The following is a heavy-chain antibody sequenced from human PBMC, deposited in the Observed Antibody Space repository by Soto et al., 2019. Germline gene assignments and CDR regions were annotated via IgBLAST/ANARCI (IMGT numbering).Heavy chain of an antibody. CDR3: AKRAYYSDSSGYYHQYYHYGMDV. CDR1: GFTFSSYA. D-gene: IGHD3-22*01. J-gene: IGHJ6*02. Sequence: EVRLLEAGGCLVQPGGSLRLSSAASGFTFSSYAMSWVRQAPGKGLEWVSAISGSGGSTYYADCVKGRCTISRDNSKNTLYLPMNSPRTEDTAVYYCAKRAYYSDSSGYYHQYYHYGMDVWGQGTTVTVSS. V-gene: IGHV3-23*01. CDR2: ISGSGGST.